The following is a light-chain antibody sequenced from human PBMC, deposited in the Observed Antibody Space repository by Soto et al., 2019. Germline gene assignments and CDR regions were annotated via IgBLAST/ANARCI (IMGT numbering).Light chain of an antibody. Sequence: EIVMTQSPATLSVSPGDCVTLSCRTSRSVSRSLAWYQQKPGQAPRLLIYGASTRATGIPARFSGSGSGTEFTLTISSPQSEDFAVYYCQQYNNWPPFTFGPGTKVDIK. CDR3: QQYNNWPPFT. J-gene: IGKJ3*01. CDR2: GAS. CDR1: RSVSRS. V-gene: IGKV3-15*01.